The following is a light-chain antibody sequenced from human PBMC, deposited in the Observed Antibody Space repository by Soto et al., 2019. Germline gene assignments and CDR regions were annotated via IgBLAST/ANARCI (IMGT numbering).Light chain of an antibody. CDR2: GAS. CDR3: QQYGSAPWT. CDR1: QSVGSSH. V-gene: IGKV3-20*01. Sequence: EIVMTQSPATLSVSPGERATLSCRASQSVGSSHLAWYQQKPGQAPSLLMYGASSRATGIPDRFSGSGSGTDFTLTISRLEPEDFAVYYCQQYGSAPWTFGQGTKVDI. J-gene: IGKJ1*01.